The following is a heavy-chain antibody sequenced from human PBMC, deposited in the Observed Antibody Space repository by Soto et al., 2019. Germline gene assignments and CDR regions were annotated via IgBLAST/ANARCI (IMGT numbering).Heavy chain of an antibody. CDR3: ATSFGSGSRAFDY. J-gene: IGHJ4*02. Sequence: QVQLVQSGAEVKKPGSSVKVSCKASGDTFNFYTITWVRQAPGLGLEWMGRFNPILSFSNSALKFQGRVTLTADKSTSTAYMVLSSLRSEATAIDYCATSFGSGSRAFDYWGQGALVTVSS. D-gene: IGHD3-10*01. V-gene: IGHV1-69*02. CDR2: FNPILSFS. CDR1: GDTFNFYT.